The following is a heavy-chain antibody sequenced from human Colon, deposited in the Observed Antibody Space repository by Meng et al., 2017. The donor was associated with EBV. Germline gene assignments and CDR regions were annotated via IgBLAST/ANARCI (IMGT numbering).Heavy chain of an antibody. CDR2: IYYSGST. Sequence: QVLLKESVPGLVMPSQTLSLTCTVSGGSVSSGGYYWTWIRQHPGKGLEWFGHIYYSGSTFYNPSLKRRVIISIDTSKNQFSLNLRSVTAADTAVYYCARVSSGWDYFDYWGQGTLVTASS. J-gene: IGHJ4*02. D-gene: IGHD6-19*01. V-gene: IGHV4-31*03. CDR3: ARVSSGWDYFDY. CDR1: GGSVSSGGYY.